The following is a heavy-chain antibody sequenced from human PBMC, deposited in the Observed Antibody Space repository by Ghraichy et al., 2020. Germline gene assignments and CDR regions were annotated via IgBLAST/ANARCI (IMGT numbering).Heavy chain of an antibody. Sequence: WGSLRLSCSASGFTFSSYAMHWVRQAPGKGLEYVSAINNNGGTTYYADSVKGRFTISRDNSKNKLYLQMSSLGAEDTAVYYCVKDRGSSGWFSDYWGKGTMVTVSS. CDR2: INNNGGTT. CDR3: VKDRGSSGWFSDY. V-gene: IGHV3-64D*06. J-gene: IGHJ4*02. D-gene: IGHD6-19*01. CDR1: GFTFSSYA.